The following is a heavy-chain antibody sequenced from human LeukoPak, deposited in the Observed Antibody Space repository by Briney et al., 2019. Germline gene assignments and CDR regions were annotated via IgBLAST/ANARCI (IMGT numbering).Heavy chain of an antibody. V-gene: IGHV1-18*01. Sequence: GASVKVSCKASGYTFTSYGISWVRQAPGQGLEWMGWISAYNGNTNYAQKFQGRVTMTRDTSISTAYMELSRLRSDDTAVYYCARVDNGDYRGDYWGQGTLVTVSS. D-gene: IGHD4-17*01. CDR1: GYTFTSYG. CDR2: ISAYNGNT. CDR3: ARVDNGDYRGDY. J-gene: IGHJ4*02.